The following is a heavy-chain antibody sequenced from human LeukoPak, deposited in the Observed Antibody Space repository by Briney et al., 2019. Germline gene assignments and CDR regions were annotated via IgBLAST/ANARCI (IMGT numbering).Heavy chain of an antibody. Sequence: PSETLSLTCTVSGGSISSGSYFWSWIRQPAGKGLEWIGRIHTTGSTNYNPSLKSRVTISVDASKNQFSLKLSSATAADTAVYYCARDKYYGDPPFDYWGQGTLVTVSS. CDR1: GGSISSGSYF. CDR2: IHTTGST. V-gene: IGHV4-61*02. J-gene: IGHJ4*02. CDR3: ARDKYYGDPPFDY. D-gene: IGHD4-17*01.